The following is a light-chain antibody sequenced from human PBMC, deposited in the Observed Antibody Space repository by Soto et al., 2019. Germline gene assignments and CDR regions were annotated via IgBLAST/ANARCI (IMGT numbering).Light chain of an antibody. CDR2: GDS. CDR3: QSYDSSLSGSV. Sequence: QSVPTQPPSVSGAPGQRVIISCTGSSSSIGAGFGVHWYQLLPGTAPKLLIYGDSNRPSGVPDRFSGSKSGASASLAITGLQAEDEADYSCQSYDSSLSGSVFGGGTKLTVL. V-gene: IGLV1-40*01. J-gene: IGLJ2*01. CDR1: SSSIGAGFG.